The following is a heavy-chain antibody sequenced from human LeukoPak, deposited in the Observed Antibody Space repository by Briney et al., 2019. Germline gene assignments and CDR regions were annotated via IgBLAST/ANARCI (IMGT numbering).Heavy chain of an antibody. V-gene: IGHV4-61*02. J-gene: IGHJ6*03. CDR3: ARTVKRYYYYYYMDV. Sequence: SETLSLTCSVSGGSISSGSYYWSWIRQPAGKGLEWIGRIYTGGSTNYNPSLKSRVTISVDTSKKQFSLKLSSVTAADTAVYYCARTVKRYYYYYYMDVWGKGTTVTVSS. CDR1: GGSISSGSYY. D-gene: IGHD1-1*01. CDR2: IYTGGST.